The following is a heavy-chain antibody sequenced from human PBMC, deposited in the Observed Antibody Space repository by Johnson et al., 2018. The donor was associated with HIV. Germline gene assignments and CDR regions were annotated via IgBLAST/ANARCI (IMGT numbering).Heavy chain of an antibody. J-gene: IGHJ3*02. D-gene: IGHD6-19*01. CDR3: AKVRAVAGYDAFDI. CDR1: GFTYSNHW. CDR2: IKQDGSEK. V-gene: IGHV3-7*05. Sequence: VQLVESGGGVVQPGGSLRLSCAASGFTYSNHWMSWVRQAPGKGLEWVANIKQDGSEKYHVDTVKGRPTSSRDNAKNSLYLQIDSLRAEDTAMYYCAKVRAVAGYDAFDIWGQGTMVTVSS.